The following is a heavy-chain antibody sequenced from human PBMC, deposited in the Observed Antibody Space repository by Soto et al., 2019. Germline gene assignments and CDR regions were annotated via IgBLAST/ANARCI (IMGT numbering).Heavy chain of an antibody. CDR1: GYSFTGYY. Sequence: ASVKVSCKTSGYSFTGYYMHWVRQAPGQGLEWMGWINPNNGGTNYAQKFQGRVSMTRDTSINTAYMELTRMTSDDTAMYYCERDGSGSYQPANYNYYVDGWGTGPTGTVSS. D-gene: IGHD3-10*01. CDR2: INPNNGGT. CDR3: ERDGSGSYQPANYNYYVDG. J-gene: IGHJ6*03. V-gene: IGHV1-2*02.